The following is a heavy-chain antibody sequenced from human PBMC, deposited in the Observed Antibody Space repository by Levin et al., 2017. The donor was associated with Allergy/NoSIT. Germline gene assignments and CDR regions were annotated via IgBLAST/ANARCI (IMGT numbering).Heavy chain of an antibody. CDR1: GFTFGDYA. Sequence: SCTASGFTFGDYAMTWFRQAPGKGLEWVGFIRSKGYGATTEYAASVKGRFTISRDDSESIAYLQMNSLKVEDTGVYYCTRRKFFDYWGQGTLVTVSS. V-gene: IGHV3-49*03. J-gene: IGHJ4*02. CDR3: TRRKFFDY. CDR2: IRSKGYGATT.